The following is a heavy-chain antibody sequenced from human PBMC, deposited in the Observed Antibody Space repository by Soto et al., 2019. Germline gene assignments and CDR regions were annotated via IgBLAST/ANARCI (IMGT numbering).Heavy chain of an antibody. CDR3: ARAGRSSSKTVLAY. CDR2: INHSGSP. Sequence: SETLSLTCAVFGGSFSGYYWSWIRQPPGKGLEWIGEINHSGSPNYNPSLKSRVTISVDTSQNQFSLKLSDVTAADTAVYYCARAGRSSSKTVLAYWGQGNLVTVSS. V-gene: IGHV4-34*01. CDR1: GGSFSGYY. D-gene: IGHD6-19*01. J-gene: IGHJ4*02.